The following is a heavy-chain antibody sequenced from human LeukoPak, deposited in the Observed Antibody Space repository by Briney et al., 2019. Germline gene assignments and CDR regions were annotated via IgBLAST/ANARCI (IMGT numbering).Heavy chain of an antibody. D-gene: IGHD3-10*01. J-gene: IGHJ6*03. Sequence: PSETLSLTCAVYGGSFSGYYWSWLRQPPGKGLEWIGEIYHSGSTNYKPSLKSRVTISVDTYKNQLSLKLSSVTAADTAVYYCARLKAAMVRGVIITPSYYYYMDFWGKGTTVTISS. CDR1: GGSFSGYY. CDR2: IYHSGST. CDR3: ARLKAAMVRGVIITPSYYYYMDF. V-gene: IGHV4-34*01.